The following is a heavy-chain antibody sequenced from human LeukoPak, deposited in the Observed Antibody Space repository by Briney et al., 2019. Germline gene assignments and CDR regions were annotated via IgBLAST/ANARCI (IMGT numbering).Heavy chain of an antibody. J-gene: IGHJ3*01. CDR1: GYMFAVFG. V-gene: IGHV1-18*01. D-gene: IGHD3-9*01. CDR2: IRVHNGDT. Sequence: GASVKVSCKAPGYMFAVFGITWVRQAPGQGLEWMGSIRVHNGDTNYAQKFQGRLTMTTDTSATTAYMELRSLKSDDTAVYYCARDRYDVGVAFDFWGQGTMVTVSS. CDR3: ARDRYDVGVAFDF.